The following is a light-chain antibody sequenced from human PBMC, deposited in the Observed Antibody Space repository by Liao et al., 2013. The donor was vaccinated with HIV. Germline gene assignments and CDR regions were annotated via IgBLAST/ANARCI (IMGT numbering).Light chain of an antibody. J-gene: IGLJ1*01. V-gene: IGLV3-1*01. Sequence: SYELTQPPSVSVAPGKTARITCGGNNIGGKSVHWYQQKAGHSPVLVIYQDTKRPSGIPERFSGSNSGNTATLTISGTQAMDEADYYCQAWDIIRGCVFGTGTKVTVL. CDR2: QDT. CDR3: QAWDIIRGCV. CDR1: NIGGKS.